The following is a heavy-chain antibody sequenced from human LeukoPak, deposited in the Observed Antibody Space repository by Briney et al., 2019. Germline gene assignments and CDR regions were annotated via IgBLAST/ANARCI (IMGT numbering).Heavy chain of an antibody. CDR2: IRYDGSNK. Sequence: GGSLRLSCAASGFTFSSYGMHWVRQAPGKGLEWVAFIRYDGSNKYYADSAKGRFTISRDNSKNTLYLQMNSLRAEDTAVYYCAKDHGYSSGCSDYWGQGTLVTVSS. V-gene: IGHV3-30*02. CDR1: GFTFSSYG. D-gene: IGHD6-19*01. J-gene: IGHJ4*02. CDR3: AKDHGYSSGCSDY.